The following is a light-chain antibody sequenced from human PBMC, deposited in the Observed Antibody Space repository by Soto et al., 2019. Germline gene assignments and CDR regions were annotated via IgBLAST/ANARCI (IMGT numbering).Light chain of an antibody. CDR1: QDISDS. J-gene: IGKJ4*01. V-gene: IGKV1-33*01. Sequence: DIQMTQSPSSLSASVGDRITITCQASQDISDSLNWDQQKPGRAHNLLIYDASNFETGVPSRFSGRGSRTYLTFTITGLQPEDIATYYCHQYTNPPHTFGGATKVEIK. CDR2: DAS. CDR3: HQYTNPPHT.